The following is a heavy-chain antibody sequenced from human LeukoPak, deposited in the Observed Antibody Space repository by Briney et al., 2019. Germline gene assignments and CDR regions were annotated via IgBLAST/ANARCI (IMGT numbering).Heavy chain of an antibody. Sequence: GGSLRLSCAASGFTFSSYSMNWVRQAPGKGLEWVSSISSSSSYIYYADSVKGRFTISRDNAKNSLYLQMNSLRAEDTAVYYCASLPLRYFDLGNCWGQGTLVTVSS. CDR1: GFTFSSYS. V-gene: IGHV3-21*01. CDR3: ASLPLRYFDLGNC. CDR2: ISSSSSYI. D-gene: IGHD3-9*01. J-gene: IGHJ4*02.